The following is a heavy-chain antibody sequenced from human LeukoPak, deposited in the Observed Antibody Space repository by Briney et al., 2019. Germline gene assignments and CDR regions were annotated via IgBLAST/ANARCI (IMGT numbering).Heavy chain of an antibody. J-gene: IGHJ4*02. CDR3: AKVPWTTAIRGAFDY. D-gene: IGHD4-17*01. CDR2: ISYDESNQ. Sequence: GGSLRLSCAASGFTFSDYGMHWVRQAPGKGLEWVAAISYDESNQYYADSVKGRFTISRDNSKNTLLLQVNSLRAEDTAVYYCAKVPWTTAIRGAFDYWGQGAQVTVSS. V-gene: IGHV3-30*18. CDR1: GFTFSDYG.